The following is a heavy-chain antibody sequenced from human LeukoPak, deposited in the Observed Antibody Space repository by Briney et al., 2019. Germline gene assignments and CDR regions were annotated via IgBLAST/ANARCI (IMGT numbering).Heavy chain of an antibody. CDR1: GFTFGDYA. CDR2: ISGSGGST. D-gene: IGHD1-7*01. Sequence: PGGSLRLSCTASGFTFGDYAMSWVRQAPGKGLEWVSAISGSGGSTYYADSVKGRFTISRDNSKNTLYLQMNSLRAEDTAVYYCASIPWNYYFDYWGQGTLVTVSS. CDR3: ASIPWNYYFDY. J-gene: IGHJ4*02. V-gene: IGHV3-23*01.